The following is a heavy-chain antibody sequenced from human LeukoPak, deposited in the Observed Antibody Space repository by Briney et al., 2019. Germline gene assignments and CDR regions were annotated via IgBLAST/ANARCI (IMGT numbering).Heavy chain of an antibody. V-gene: IGHV4-39*01. Sequence: PSETLSLTCTVSGGSISSTSYYWDWVRQPPGKGLEWIGSLYYSETTYYNPSLKSRVTISVDTSKNQFSLKLRSVTAADTAVYYCARFRSGYSYGYSDHWGQGILVTVSS. CDR3: ARFRSGYSYGYSDH. CDR1: GGSISSTSYY. J-gene: IGHJ4*02. D-gene: IGHD5-18*01. CDR2: LYYSETT.